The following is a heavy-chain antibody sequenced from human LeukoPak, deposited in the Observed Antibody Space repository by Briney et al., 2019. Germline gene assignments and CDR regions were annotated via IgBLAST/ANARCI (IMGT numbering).Heavy chain of an antibody. CDR3: ARDKYYGSGSFDY. CDR2: LIPIFGTA. V-gene: IGHV1-69*05. J-gene: IGHJ4*02. Sequence: SVKVSCKASGGTFSSYAISWVRQAPGHGQERMGMLIPIFGTANYAKKFHGRVTITTDESTSTAYMELSSLRSEDTAVYYCARDKYYGSGSFDYWGQGTLVTVSS. D-gene: IGHD3-10*01. CDR1: GGTFSSYA.